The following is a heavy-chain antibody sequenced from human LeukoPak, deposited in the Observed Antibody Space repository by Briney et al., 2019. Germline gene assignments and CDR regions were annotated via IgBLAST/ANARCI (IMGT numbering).Heavy chain of an antibody. D-gene: IGHD2-15*01. J-gene: IGHJ4*02. Sequence: ASVKVSCKASNYTFSTYAITWVRQAPGRGLEWMGWISPYNGITNYAQKLQGRLTMTTDTSTSTAYMELRSLRSDDTAVYYCAREGYCSGGSCHSGIIDFWGQGTLVTVSS. CDR2: ISPYNGIT. CDR3: AREGYCSGGSCHSGIIDF. V-gene: IGHV1-18*01. CDR1: NYTFSTYA.